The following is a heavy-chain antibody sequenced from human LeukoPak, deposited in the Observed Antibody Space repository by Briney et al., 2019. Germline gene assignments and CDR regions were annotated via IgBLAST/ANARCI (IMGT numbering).Heavy chain of an antibody. CDR1: GGSISSYY. J-gene: IGHJ3*02. Sequence: PSETLSLTCTVSGGSISSYYWSWIRQPPGKGLEWVGYIYYSGSTNYNPSLKSRVTISVDTSKNQFSLKLSSVTAADTAVYYCARVYGGNLSDDAFDIWGQGTMVTVSS. V-gene: IGHV4-59*01. CDR2: IYYSGST. D-gene: IGHD4-23*01. CDR3: ARVYGGNLSDDAFDI.